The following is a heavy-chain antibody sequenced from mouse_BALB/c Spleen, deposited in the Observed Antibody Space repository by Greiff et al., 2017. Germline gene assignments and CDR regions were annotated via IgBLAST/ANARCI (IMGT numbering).Heavy chain of an antibody. CDR2: ISDGGSYT. J-gene: IGHJ2*01. CDR1: GFTFSDYY. Sequence: EVQLMESGGGLVKPGGSLKLSCAASGFTFSDYYMYWVRQTPEKRLEWVATISDGGSYTYYPDSVKGRFTISRDNAKNNLYLQMSSLKSEDTAMYYCARGSSYFDYWGQGTTLTVSS. V-gene: IGHV5-4*02. CDR3: ARGSSYFDY. D-gene: IGHD1-1*01.